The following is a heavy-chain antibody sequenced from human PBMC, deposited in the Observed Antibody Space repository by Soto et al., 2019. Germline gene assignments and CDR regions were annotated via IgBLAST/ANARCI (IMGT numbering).Heavy chain of an antibody. CDR3: ARGTQCSSTGCHRLGVDY. D-gene: IGHD2-2*01. CDR2: IATAGDT. CDR1: GFTFRSHD. Sequence: GGSLSLYNAASGFTFRSHDRHWIRQVTGKGMQLLTTIATAGDTHYPDSVKGRFTISRENAKNYLYLQMDSLRAEDTAVYYCARGTQCSSTGCHRLGVDYWGKGTLVTVSS. V-gene: IGHV3-13*01. J-gene: IGHJ4*02.